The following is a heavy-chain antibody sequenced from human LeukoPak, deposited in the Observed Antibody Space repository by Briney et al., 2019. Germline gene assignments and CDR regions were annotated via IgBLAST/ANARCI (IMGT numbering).Heavy chain of an antibody. CDR2: ISGSGGST. D-gene: IGHD6-13*01. J-gene: IGHJ4*02. Sequence: GGSLRLSCAASGFTFSSYAMSWVRQAPGKGLEWVSAISGSGGSTYYADSVNGRFTISRDNSKNTLYLQMNSLRAEDTAVYYCAKLSSSWSFNYWGQGTLVTVSS. CDR3: AKLSSSWSFNY. V-gene: IGHV3-23*01. CDR1: GFTFSSYA.